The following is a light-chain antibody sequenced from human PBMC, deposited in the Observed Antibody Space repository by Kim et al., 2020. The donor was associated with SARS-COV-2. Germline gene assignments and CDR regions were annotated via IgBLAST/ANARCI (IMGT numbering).Light chain of an antibody. J-gene: IGLJ3*02. V-gene: IGLV1-47*01. Sequence: PGPRVTFSCSGSRSNIGSNYVYWYQQLPGTAPKLLIYRNNQRPSGVPDRFSGSKSGTSASLAISGLRSEDEADYYCAAWDDSLSGRVFGGGTQLTVL. CDR2: RNN. CDR1: RSNIGSNY. CDR3: AAWDDSLSGRV.